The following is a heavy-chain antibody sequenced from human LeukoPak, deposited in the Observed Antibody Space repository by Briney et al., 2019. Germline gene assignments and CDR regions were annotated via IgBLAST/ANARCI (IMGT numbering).Heavy chain of an antibody. CDR1: GFTFSSYG. CDR3: AKEDYGDPLYYYYYYGMDV. D-gene: IGHD4-17*01. CDR2: ISYDGSNK. V-gene: IGHV3-30*18. J-gene: IGHJ6*04. Sequence: GSPRLSCAASGFTFSSYGMHWVRQAPGKGLEWVAVISYDGSNKYYADSVKGRFTISRDNSKNTLYLQMNSLRAEDTAVYYCAKEDYGDPLYYYYYYGMDVWGKGTTVTVSS.